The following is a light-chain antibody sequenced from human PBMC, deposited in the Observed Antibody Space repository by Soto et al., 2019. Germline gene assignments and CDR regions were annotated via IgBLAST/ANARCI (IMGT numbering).Light chain of an antibody. CDR3: SSYTSSILV. CDR1: SSDVGGSDY. CDR2: EVT. Sequence: QSALTQPASVSGSPGQSITISCTGTSSDVGGSDYVSWYQQHPGNAPKLMIYEVTNRPSGVSNRFSGSKSGNTAFLTISGLQAEDEADYYCSSYTSSILVFGGGTKLTVL. J-gene: IGLJ2*01. V-gene: IGLV2-14*01.